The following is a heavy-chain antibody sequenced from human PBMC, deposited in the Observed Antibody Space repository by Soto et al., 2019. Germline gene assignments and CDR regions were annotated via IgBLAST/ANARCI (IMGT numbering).Heavy chain of an antibody. CDR3: ARVGVQKWYDILTGYSAGNWFDP. V-gene: IGHV1-18*01. Sequence: QVQLVQSGAEVKKPGASVKVSCKASGYTFTSYGISWVRQAPGQGLEWMGWISAYNGNTNYAQKLQGRVTMTTDTSTSTAYMELRSLRSDDTAVYYCARVGVQKWYDILTGYSAGNWFDPWGQRTLVTVSS. J-gene: IGHJ5*02. CDR1: GYTFTSYG. CDR2: ISAYNGNT. D-gene: IGHD3-9*01.